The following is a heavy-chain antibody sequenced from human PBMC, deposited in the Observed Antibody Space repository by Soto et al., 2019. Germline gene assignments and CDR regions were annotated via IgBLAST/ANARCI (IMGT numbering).Heavy chain of an antibody. J-gene: IGHJ4*02. Sequence: ASVKVSCKASGYTFTSYDINWVRQATGQGLEWMGWMNPNSGNTGYAQKFQGRVTMTRNTSISTAYMELSSLRSEDTAVYYCARGSRTTHVPLYWGQGTLVTVSS. D-gene: IGHD4-17*01. V-gene: IGHV1-8*01. CDR3: ARGSRTTHVPLY. CDR2: MNPNSGNT. CDR1: GYTFTSYD.